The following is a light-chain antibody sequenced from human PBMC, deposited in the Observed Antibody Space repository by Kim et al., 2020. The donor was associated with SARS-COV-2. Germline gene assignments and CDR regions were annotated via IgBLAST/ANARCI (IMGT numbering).Light chain of an antibody. CDR3: QQYNNWPPLT. Sequence: EIVMTQSPATLSVSPGERATLSCRASQSVSSNLAWYQQKPGQAPRLLIYGASTRATGIPARFSGSGSGIEFTLTISSLQSEDFAVYYCQQYNNWPPLTFGGGTKGDIK. V-gene: IGKV3-15*01. CDR1: QSVSSN. J-gene: IGKJ4*01. CDR2: GAS.